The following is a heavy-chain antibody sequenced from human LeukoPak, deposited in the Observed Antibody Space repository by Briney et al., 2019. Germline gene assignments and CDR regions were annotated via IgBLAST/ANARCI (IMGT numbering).Heavy chain of an antibody. Sequence: GGSLRLSCAASGFTFSSYAMSWVRQAPGKGLEWVSAISGSGGSTYYADSVKGRFTISRDNTKNTLYLQMNSLRAEDTAVYYCATSRVGALYFDYWGQGTLVTASS. D-gene: IGHD1-26*01. V-gene: IGHV3-23*01. CDR1: GFTFSSYA. CDR2: ISGSGGST. J-gene: IGHJ4*02. CDR3: ATSRVGALYFDY.